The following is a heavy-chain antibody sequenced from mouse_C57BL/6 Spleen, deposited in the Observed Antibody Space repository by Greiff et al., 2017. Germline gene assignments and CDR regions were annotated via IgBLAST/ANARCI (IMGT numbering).Heavy chain of an antibody. CDR1: GYTFTSYW. CDR2: IYPGSGST. Sequence: QVQLQQPGAELVKPGASVKMSCKASGYTFTSYWITWVKQRPGQGLEWIGDIYPGSGSTNYNEKFKSKATLTVDTSSSTAYMQLSSLTSEDSAVYYCARGEDGYDGRLFDYWGQGTTLTVSS. D-gene: IGHD2-2*01. J-gene: IGHJ2*01. V-gene: IGHV1-55*01. CDR3: ARGEDGYDGRLFDY.